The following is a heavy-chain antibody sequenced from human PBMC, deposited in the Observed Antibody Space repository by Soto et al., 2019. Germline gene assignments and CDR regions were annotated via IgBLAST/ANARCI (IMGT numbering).Heavy chain of an antibody. Sequence: SETLSLTCTVSGGSISSSSYYWGWIRQAPGKGLEWIGRIYYSGSTYYNQSLKSRITISVDTSKNQFSMKLSSVTAADTAVYYCARHIDYWGQGTLVTVS. J-gene: IGHJ4*02. CDR3: ARHIDY. CDR1: GGSISSSSYY. CDR2: IYYSGST. V-gene: IGHV4-39*01.